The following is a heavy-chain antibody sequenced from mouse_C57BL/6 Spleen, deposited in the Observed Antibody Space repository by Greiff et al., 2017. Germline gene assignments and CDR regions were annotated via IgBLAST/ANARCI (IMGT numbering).Heavy chain of an antibody. CDR3: ARYYGSSHLGYIMDY. Sequence: VQLQQSVAELVRPGASVKLSCTASGFNIKNTYMHWVKQRPEQGLEWIGRIDPANGNTKYAPKFQGKATITADASSNTAYLQLSSLTSEDTAIYYCARYYGSSHLGYIMDYWGQGTSVTVSS. CDR1: GFNIKNTY. CDR2: IDPANGNT. D-gene: IGHD1-1*01. J-gene: IGHJ4*01. V-gene: IGHV14-3*01.